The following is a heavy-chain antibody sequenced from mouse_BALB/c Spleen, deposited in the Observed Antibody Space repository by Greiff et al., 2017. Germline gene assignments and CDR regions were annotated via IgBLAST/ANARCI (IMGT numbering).Heavy chain of an antibody. J-gene: IGHJ3*01. CDR3: ASGYDGFAY. V-gene: IGHV1S81*02. CDR2: INPSNGRT. CDR1: GYTFTSYW. D-gene: IGHD2-14*01. Sequence: VQLQQPGAELVKPGASVKLSCKASGYTFTSYWMHWVKQRPGQGLEWIGEINPSNGRTNYNEKFKSKATLTVDKSSSTAYMQLSSLTSEDSAVYYCASGYDGFAYRGQGTRVTVSA.